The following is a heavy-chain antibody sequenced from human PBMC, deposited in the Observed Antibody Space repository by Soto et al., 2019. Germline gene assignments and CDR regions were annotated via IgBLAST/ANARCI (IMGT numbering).Heavy chain of an antibody. V-gene: IGHV4-59*01. CDR2: IYYSGST. J-gene: IGHJ6*02. CDR1: GGFISSYY. D-gene: IGHD6-13*01. CDR3: ARQRRGDIAAAGTGVLDYYYGMDV. Sequence: SETLSLTCTVSGGFISSYYWSWIRQPPGKGLEWIGYIYYSGSTNYNPSLKSRVTISVDTSKNQFPLKLSSVTAADTAVYYCARQRRGDIAAAGTGVLDYYYGMDVWGQGTTVTVSS.